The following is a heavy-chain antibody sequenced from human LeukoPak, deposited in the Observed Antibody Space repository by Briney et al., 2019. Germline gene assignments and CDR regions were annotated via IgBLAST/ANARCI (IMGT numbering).Heavy chain of an antibody. V-gene: IGHV1-2*02. J-gene: IGHJ5*02. CDR3: GRWGYCSSTSCSNWFDP. CDR2: INSNSGGT. D-gene: IGHD2-2*01. Sequence: ASVKVSCKASGYTFTSYYMLWGRQAPGQGLEGMGWINSNSGGTNYAQKFQGRVTMTRDTSISTAYMELSRLRSDDTAVYYCGRWGYCSSTSCSNWFDPWGQGTLVTVSS. CDR1: GYTFTSYY.